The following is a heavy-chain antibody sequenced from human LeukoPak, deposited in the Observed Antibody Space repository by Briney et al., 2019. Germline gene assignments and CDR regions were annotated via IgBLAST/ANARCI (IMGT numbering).Heavy chain of an antibody. V-gene: IGHV3-73*01. D-gene: IGHD6-13*01. CDR3: TRGYSSSWYYFDY. CDR2: IRSKANGYAT. Sequence: GGSLRLSCAASGFTFSGSAMHWVRQASGKGLEWVGRIRSKANGYATAYAASVKGRFTISRDDSKNTAYLQMNSLKTEDTAVYYCTRGYSSSWYYFDYWGQGTLVTVSS. CDR1: GFTFSGSA. J-gene: IGHJ4*02.